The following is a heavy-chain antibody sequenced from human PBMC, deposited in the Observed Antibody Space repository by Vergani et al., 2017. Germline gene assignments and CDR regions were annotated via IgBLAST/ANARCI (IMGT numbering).Heavy chain of an antibody. CDR1: GFRFREHG. J-gene: IGHJ5*01. CDR2: ISRDGGDT. Sequence: EVQLLESGGGSVQPGESLRLSCVASGFRFREHGMNWVRQAPGRGLEYVSGISRDGGDTYHANSVRGRFTISRDNSKNTVYLQMGSLETEDTAVYYCARGGARGTTLSTTWFDSWGQGTLVTVSS. CDR3: ARGGARGTTLSTTWFDS. D-gene: IGHD1-1*01. V-gene: IGHV3-64*01.